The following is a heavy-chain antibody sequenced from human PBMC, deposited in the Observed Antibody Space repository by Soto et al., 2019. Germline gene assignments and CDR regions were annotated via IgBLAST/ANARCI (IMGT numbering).Heavy chain of an antibody. CDR1: GGTFSSYT. CDR2: IIPIFGTA. CDR3: ARGNHRWLQLWYFDL. J-gene: IGHJ2*01. V-gene: IGHV1-69*12. D-gene: IGHD5-12*01. Sequence: QVQLVQSGAEVKKPGSSVTVSCKASGGTFSSYTISWVRQAPGQGLEWMGGIIPIFGTANYAQKFQGRVTITADESTSTAYRELSSLRSEVTAVYYCARGNHRWLQLWYFDLWGRGTLVTVSS.